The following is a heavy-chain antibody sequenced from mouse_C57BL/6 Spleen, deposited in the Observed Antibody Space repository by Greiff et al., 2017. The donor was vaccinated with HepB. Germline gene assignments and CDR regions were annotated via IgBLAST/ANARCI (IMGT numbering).Heavy chain of an antibody. D-gene: IGHD1-1*01. J-gene: IGHJ4*01. CDR2: IYLGNGYT. V-gene: IGHV1-58*01. CDR3: ARYNYGSISGAMDY. Sequence: VQLQQSGAELVRPGSSVKMSCKTSGYTFTSYGINWVKQRPGQGLEWIGYIYLGNGYTEYNEKFKGKATLTSDTSSSTAYMQLSSLTSEDSAIYFCARYNYGSISGAMDYWGQGTSVTVSS. CDR1: GYTFTSYG.